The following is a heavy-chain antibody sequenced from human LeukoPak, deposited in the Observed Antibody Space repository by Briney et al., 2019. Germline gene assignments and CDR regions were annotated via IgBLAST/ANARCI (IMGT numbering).Heavy chain of an antibody. CDR2: ISKSSTYI. J-gene: IGHJ4*02. CDR3: AREVVIVVEPAANTIDY. D-gene: IGHD2-2*01. Sequence: GGSLRLSCAASGFTFRDYTMNWVRQAPGKGLEWVSAISKSSTYIKYADSVKGRFTVSRDNAKNSLFLQMNSLRVEGTAVYYCAREVVIVVEPAANTIDYWGQGTRVTVSS. CDR1: GFTFRDYT. V-gene: IGHV3-21*01.